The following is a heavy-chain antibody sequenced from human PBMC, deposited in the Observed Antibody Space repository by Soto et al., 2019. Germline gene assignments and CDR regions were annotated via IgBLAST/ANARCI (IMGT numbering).Heavy chain of an antibody. D-gene: IGHD2-2*01. J-gene: IGHJ6*02. CDR2: IQEYGNGK. CDR3: AGGYDAVVLAGRREHHFYDRLDL. Sequence: EVQLVESGGGLVQPGGSLTLSCAASGFTFSNHWMNWVRQAPGKGLEWVANIQEYGNGKNYVDSVKGRFTIFRDNVQNSLLLQMGSLKTSVTPVYYCAGGYDAVVLAGRREHHFYDRLDLWGQGAPVTVSS. CDR1: GFTFSNHW. V-gene: IGHV3-7*03.